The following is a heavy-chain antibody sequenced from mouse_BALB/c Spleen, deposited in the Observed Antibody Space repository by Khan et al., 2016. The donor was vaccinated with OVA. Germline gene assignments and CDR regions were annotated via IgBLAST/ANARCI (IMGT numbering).Heavy chain of an antibody. V-gene: IGHV2-9*02. CDR2: IWAGGST. CDR3: ARSKYLARY. J-gene: IGHJ2*01. Sequence: QVQLQQSGPGLVVPSQSLSITCTVYGYSLTRYGVHWVRQPPGKGLEWLGLIWAGGSTNYNWALMSRLSISIDNSKSLVFLIMNSLQTDDTALYYCARSKYLARYWGQGTTLTVSS. D-gene: IGHD3-3*01. CDR1: GYSLTRYG.